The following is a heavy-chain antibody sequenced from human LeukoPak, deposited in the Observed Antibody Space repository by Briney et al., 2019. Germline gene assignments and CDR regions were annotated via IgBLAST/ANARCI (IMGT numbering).Heavy chain of an antibody. CDR3: ARADIVVVPAAIPFDY. Sequence: GASVKVSCKASGYTFTGYYMHWVRQAPGQGLEWMGWISAYNGNTNYAQKLQGRVTMTTDTSTSTAYMELRSLRSDDTAVYYCARADIVVVPAAIPFDYWGQGTLVTVSS. D-gene: IGHD2-2*02. J-gene: IGHJ4*02. CDR2: ISAYNGNT. CDR1: GYTFTGYY. V-gene: IGHV1-18*04.